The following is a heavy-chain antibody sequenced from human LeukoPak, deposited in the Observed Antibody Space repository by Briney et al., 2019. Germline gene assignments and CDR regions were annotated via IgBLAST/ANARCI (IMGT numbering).Heavy chain of an antibody. Sequence: GGSLRLSCASSGFTFSSYWMHWVRQAPGKGLEWVSRINGDESTINYADSVKGRSSVSRDNAKNTLYLQMNSLRAEDSAVYYCARALGYSYGYGIYWGQGTLVTVSS. V-gene: IGHV3-74*01. CDR3: ARALGYSYGYGIY. CDR1: GFTFSSYW. J-gene: IGHJ4*02. D-gene: IGHD5-18*01. CDR2: INGDESTI.